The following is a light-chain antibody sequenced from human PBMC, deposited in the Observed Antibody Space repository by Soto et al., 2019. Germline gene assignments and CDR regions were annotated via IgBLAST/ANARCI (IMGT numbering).Light chain of an antibody. CDR1: QSISNN. J-gene: IGKJ5*01. V-gene: IGKV3-15*01. CDR2: GAF. CDR3: QQYDSWPIT. Sequence: ETVMTQSPGTLSLSPGETATLSCRASQSISNNLAWYQQKPGQAPRLLMYGAFTRATGIPARISGSGSGTEFSLTFTSLQSEDFAVYFCQQYDSWPITFGPGTRLELK.